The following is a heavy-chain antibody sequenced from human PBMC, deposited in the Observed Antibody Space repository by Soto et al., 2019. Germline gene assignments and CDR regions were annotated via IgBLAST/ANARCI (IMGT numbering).Heavy chain of an antibody. CDR1: GGSISSGGYY. V-gene: IGHV4-31*03. Sequence: SETLSLTCTVSGGSISSGGYYWSWIRQHPGKGLEWIGYIYYSGSTYYNPSLKSRVTISVDTSKNQFSLKLSSVTAADTAVYYCARDGGGFKSGYPFDYWGQGTLVTVSS. CDR3: ARDGGGFKSGYPFDY. J-gene: IGHJ4*02. CDR2: IYYSGST. D-gene: IGHD3-22*01.